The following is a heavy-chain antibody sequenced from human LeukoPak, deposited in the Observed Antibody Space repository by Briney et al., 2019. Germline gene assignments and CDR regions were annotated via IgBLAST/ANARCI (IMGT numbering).Heavy chain of an antibody. V-gene: IGHV4-59*06. CDR3: ARHGNDAFDI. CDR2: IYYSGST. CDR1: DDSISSYY. J-gene: IGHJ3*02. Sequence: SETLSLTCTVSDDSISSYYWSWIRQPPGKGLEWIGYIYYSGSTYYNPSLKSRVTISVDTSKNQFSLKLSSVTAADTAVYYCARHGNDAFDIWGQGTMVTVSS. D-gene: IGHD5/OR15-5a*01.